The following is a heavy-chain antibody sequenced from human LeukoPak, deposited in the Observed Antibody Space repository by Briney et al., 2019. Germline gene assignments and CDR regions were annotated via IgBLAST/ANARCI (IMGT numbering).Heavy chain of an antibody. D-gene: IGHD6-6*01. V-gene: IGHV1-69*05. CDR3: ARSSIAARPDFSYYYYYMDV. J-gene: IGHJ6*03. CDR2: IIPIFGTA. Sequence: GASVKVSCKASGGTFSSYAISWVRLAPGQGLEWMGGIIPIFGTANYAHKFQGRVTTTTDECTSTAYMELSSLRSEDTAVYYCARSSIAARPDFSYYYYYMDVWGKGTTVTVSS. CDR1: GGTFSSYA.